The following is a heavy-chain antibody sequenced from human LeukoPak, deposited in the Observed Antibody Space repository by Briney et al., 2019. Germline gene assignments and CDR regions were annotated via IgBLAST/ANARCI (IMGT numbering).Heavy chain of an antibody. CDR2: LHPSGNL. Sequence: SQTLSLTCTVSGASFSSGDQYWNWIRQSPGKGLEWIGSLHPSGNLYNNPSLESRVTMSVDTSKNQFSLNLSSVTAADTAVYFCSRGLDSRKLGYWGQGTLVTVSS. CDR1: GASFSSGDQY. CDR3: SRGLDSRKLGY. D-gene: IGHD3-22*01. J-gene: IGHJ4*02. V-gene: IGHV4-31*03.